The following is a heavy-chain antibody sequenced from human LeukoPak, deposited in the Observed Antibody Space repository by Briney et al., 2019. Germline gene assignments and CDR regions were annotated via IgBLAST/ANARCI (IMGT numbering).Heavy chain of an antibody. CDR1: GFTFGDYA. Sequence: GGSLRLSCTASGFTFGDYAMSWVRQAPGKGLEWVGFIRSKAYGGTTEYAASVKGRFTISRDESKSIAYLQMNSLKTEDTAVYYCTRDTEGSMDVWGKGTTVTVSS. V-gene: IGHV3-49*04. D-gene: IGHD4-11*01. CDR2: IRSKAYGGTT. J-gene: IGHJ6*04. CDR3: TRDTEGSMDV.